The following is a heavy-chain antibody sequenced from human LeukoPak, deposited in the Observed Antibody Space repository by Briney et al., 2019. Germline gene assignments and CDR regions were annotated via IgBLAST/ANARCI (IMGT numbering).Heavy chain of an antibody. CDR3: ARASYYDFWSGYYSSTPSVDY. J-gene: IGHJ4*02. V-gene: IGHV1-18*01. CDR2: ISAYNGNT. Sequence: ASVKVSCKASGYTFTSYGISWVRQAPGQGLEGMGWISAYNGNTNYAQRLQGRVTMTTDTSTSTAYMELRSLRSDDTAVYYCARASYYDFWSGYYSSTPSVDYWGQGTLVTVSS. CDR1: GYTFTSYG. D-gene: IGHD3-3*01.